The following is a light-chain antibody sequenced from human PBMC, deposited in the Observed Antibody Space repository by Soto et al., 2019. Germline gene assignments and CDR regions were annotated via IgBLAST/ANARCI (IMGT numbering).Light chain of an antibody. CDR2: GAS. Sequence: ENVLTQSTGTLYLYPGERATLSCSAHQSVSTYLSWYQQKPGQSPSLLIYGASSSASGIPDRFSGSGSGTDFTLTITRLEPEDSAVYFCLQCTYPPTTFGLGTRLEIK. J-gene: IGKJ5*01. V-gene: IGKV3-11*01. CDR1: QSVSTY. CDR3: LQCTYPPTT.